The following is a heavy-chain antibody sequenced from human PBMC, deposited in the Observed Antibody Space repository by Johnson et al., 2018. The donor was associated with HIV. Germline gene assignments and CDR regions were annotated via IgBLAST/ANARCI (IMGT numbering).Heavy chain of an antibody. CDR1: GFTFSDYA. D-gene: IGHD6-19*01. J-gene: IGHJ3*02. CDR3: AKGGSGTTRIRAQKGAFDI. CDR2: ISSAGNNK. V-gene: IGHV3-30*04. Sequence: VQLVESGGGVVQPGRSLRLSCAASGFTFSDYAMHWVRQAPGKGLEWVASISSAGNNKYFADSVQGRFTISRDNSKNTLYLQMNSLRAEDTAVYYCAKGGSGTTRIRAQKGAFDIWGQGTMVTVSS.